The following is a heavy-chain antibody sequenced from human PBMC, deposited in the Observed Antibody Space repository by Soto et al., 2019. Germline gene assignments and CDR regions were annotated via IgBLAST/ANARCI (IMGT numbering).Heavy chain of an antibody. Sequence: GASVKVSCKASVGTFSTYAISWVRQAPGQGLEWKGGIIPIFGTANYAQKYQGRVTITADESTSTAYMELSSLRSEDTAVYYCASTRPYYYDSSGYPDETFDYWGQGTLVTVSS. J-gene: IGHJ4*02. V-gene: IGHV1-69*13. D-gene: IGHD3-22*01. CDR2: IIPIFGTA. CDR3: ASTRPYYYDSSGYPDETFDY. CDR1: VGTFSTYA.